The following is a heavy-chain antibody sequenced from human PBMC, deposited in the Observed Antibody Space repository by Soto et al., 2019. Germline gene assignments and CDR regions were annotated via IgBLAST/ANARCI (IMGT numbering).Heavy chain of an antibody. Sequence: GGSLILSCAASGFTFRDYYMSWIRQAPGKGLEWVSCISSSGTATYYADSVKGRFTISRDNAKNSLYVEMNSLRVEDTAVYYCARKGPRAARQNHWGQGTLVTVSS. D-gene: IGHD6-6*01. V-gene: IGHV3-11*01. J-gene: IGHJ5*02. CDR1: GFTFRDYY. CDR3: ARKGPRAARQNH. CDR2: ISSSGTAT.